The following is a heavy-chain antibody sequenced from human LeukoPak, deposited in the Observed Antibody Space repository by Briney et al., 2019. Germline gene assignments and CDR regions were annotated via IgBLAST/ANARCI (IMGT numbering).Heavy chain of an antibody. J-gene: IGHJ4*02. Sequence: SQVLSLTCVISGDSVSSNSAAWNWIRQSPSRGLEWLGRTYYRSKWYNDYAVSVKSRITINPDTSKNQFSLQLNSVTPEDTAVYYCARAGDLVVVPHFDYWGQGTLVTVSS. V-gene: IGHV6-1*01. CDR3: ARAGDLVVVPHFDY. D-gene: IGHD3-16*01. CDR2: TYYRSKWYN. CDR1: GDSVSSNSAA.